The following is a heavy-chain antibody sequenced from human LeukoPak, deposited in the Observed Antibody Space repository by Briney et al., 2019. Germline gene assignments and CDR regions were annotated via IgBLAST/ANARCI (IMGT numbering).Heavy chain of an antibody. CDR1: GFTFSTYS. CDR3: AKVIWFGEELDAFDI. D-gene: IGHD3-10*01. V-gene: IGHV3-21*04. CDR2: ISSSSSDYI. Sequence: KAGGSLRLSCAASGFTFSTYSMNWVRQAPGKGLEWVSSISSSSSDYIYYADSVKGRFTISRDNAKNSLYLQMNSLRAEDTAVYYCAKVIWFGEELDAFDIWGQGTMVTVSS. J-gene: IGHJ3*02.